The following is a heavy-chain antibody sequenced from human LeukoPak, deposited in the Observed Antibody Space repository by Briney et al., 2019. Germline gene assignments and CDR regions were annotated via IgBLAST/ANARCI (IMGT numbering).Heavy chain of an antibody. J-gene: IGHJ4*02. V-gene: IGHV5-51*01. Sequence: GESLKISCKGSGYTFTTYWIGWVRQMPGKGLEWMGIIYPGDSDLRYSPSFQGQVTISADESISTAYLQWSSPEASDSAMYYCVRHGLGYNWFGFDYWGQGSLVTVSS. D-gene: IGHD1-1*01. CDR3: VRHGLGYNWFGFDY. CDR1: GYTFTTYW. CDR2: IYPGDSDL.